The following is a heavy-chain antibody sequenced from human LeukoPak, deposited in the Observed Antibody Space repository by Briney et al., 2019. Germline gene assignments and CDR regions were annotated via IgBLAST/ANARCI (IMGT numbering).Heavy chain of an antibody. V-gene: IGHV7-4-1*02. J-gene: IGHJ4*02. CDR3: ARDLRPYYGPGTYYNVFDY. CDR2: INTNTGNP. CDR1: GYTFSSYA. Sequence: ASVKVSCKASGYTFSSYAMNWVRQAPGQGLEWVGCINTNTGNPTYAQGFTGRFVFSLDTSVSTAYLQISSLKAEDTAVYYCARDLRPYYGPGTYYNVFDYWGKGTLVTVSS. D-gene: IGHD3-10*01.